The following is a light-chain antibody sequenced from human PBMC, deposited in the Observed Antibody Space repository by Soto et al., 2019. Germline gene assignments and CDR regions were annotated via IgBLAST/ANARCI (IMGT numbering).Light chain of an antibody. J-gene: IGKJ2*01. CDR1: QSVSYY. CDR3: QKRSNWPGT. Sequence: DIVLTQSPATLSLSPGERATLSCRASQSVSYYLAWYQQKPGQAPRLLIYDASNRATGIPARFSGSGSGTDFTLTITSLEPEDFAVYYCQKRSNWPGTFGQGTKLEI. CDR2: DAS. V-gene: IGKV3-11*01.